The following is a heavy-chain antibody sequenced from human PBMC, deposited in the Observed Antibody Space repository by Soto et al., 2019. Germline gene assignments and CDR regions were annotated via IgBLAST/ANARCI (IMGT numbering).Heavy chain of an antibody. CDR2: IYYSGST. Sequence: PSETLSLTCTVSGGSISSGDYYWSWIRQPPGKGLEWIGYIYYSGSTYYNPSLKSRVTISVDTSKNQFSLKLSSVTAADTAVYYCARGRTDYYDSSGYYYAPWGQGTLVTVSS. V-gene: IGHV4-30-4*01. J-gene: IGHJ5*02. CDR1: GGSISSGDYY. CDR3: ARGRTDYYDSSGYYYAP. D-gene: IGHD3-22*01.